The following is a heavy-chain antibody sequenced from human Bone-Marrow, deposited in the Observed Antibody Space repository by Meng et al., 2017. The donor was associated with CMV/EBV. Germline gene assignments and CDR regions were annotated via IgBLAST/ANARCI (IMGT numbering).Heavy chain of an antibody. J-gene: IGHJ5*02. D-gene: IGHD2-15*01. V-gene: IGHV1-69*04. CDR3: ARELRIGSWFDP. Sequence: SVKVSCKASGGTFSSYTISWVRQAPGQGLEWMGRIIPILGIANYAQKFQGRVTMTRDTSISTAYMELSRLRSDDTAVYYCARELRIGSWFDPWGQGTLVTVSS. CDR2: IIPILGIA. CDR1: GGTFSSYT.